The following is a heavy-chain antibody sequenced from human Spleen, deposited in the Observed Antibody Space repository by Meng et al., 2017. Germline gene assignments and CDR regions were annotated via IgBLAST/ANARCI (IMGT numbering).Heavy chain of an antibody. Sequence: QVQLQQWGAGLLKPSETLSLTCVVSGGSFSDYNWSWIRQPPGKGLEWIGEINHSGSTNYNPSLKSRVTITVDTSKSQFSLKLNSVTAADSAVYYCARGPTTMAHDFDYWGQGTLVTVSS. D-gene: IGHD4-11*01. CDR1: GGSFSDYN. V-gene: IGHV4-34*01. J-gene: IGHJ4*02. CDR3: ARGPTTMAHDFDY. CDR2: INHSGST.